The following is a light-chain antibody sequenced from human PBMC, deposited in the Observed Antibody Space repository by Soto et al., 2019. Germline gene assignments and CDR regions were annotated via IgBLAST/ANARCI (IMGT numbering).Light chain of an antibody. CDR3: QQHGYSPLT. CDR1: QSVSSSY. CDR2: GAS. J-gene: IGKJ5*01. V-gene: IGKV3-20*01. Sequence: EIVLTQSPGTLSLSPGERATLSCRASQSVSSSYLAWYQQKPGQAPRLLIYGASSRATGIPDRFSGSGSGTGFTLTISRLEPEDFAVYYCQQHGYSPLTVGQGTRLEIK.